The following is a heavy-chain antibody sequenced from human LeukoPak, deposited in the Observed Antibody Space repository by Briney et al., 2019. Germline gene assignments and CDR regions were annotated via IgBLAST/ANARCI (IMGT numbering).Heavy chain of an antibody. V-gene: IGHV1-46*01. CDR2: INPSAGST. CDR3: ARGLGYCSSTSCYLGY. J-gene: IGHJ4*02. D-gene: IGHD2-2*01. Sequence: ASVKVSCKASGYTFTSYYMHWVRQAPGQGLEWMGIINPSAGSTSCAQKFQGRVTMTRDTSTSTVYMELSSLRSEDTAVYYCARGLGYCSSTSCYLGYWGQGTLVTVSS. CDR1: GYTFTSYY.